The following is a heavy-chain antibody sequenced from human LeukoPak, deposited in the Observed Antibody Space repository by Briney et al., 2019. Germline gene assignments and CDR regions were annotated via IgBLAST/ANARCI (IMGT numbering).Heavy chain of an antibody. V-gene: IGHV3-11*04. J-gene: IGHJ4*02. CDR2: ISSSGSAM. D-gene: IGHD3-9*01. CDR3: ARRAPARYFDWLLGEVYFDY. CDR1: GFIFSNYY. Sequence: PGGSLRLSCAASGFIFSNYYMSWIRRAPGKGLEWVSYISSSGSAMYYADSVKGRFTISRDNAKNSLYLQLSSLRAEDTAVYYCARRAPARYFDWLLGEVYFDYWGQGTLVTVSS.